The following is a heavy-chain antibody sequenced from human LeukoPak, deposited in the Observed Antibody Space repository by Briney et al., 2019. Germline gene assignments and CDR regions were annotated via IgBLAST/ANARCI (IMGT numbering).Heavy chain of an antibody. D-gene: IGHD1-14*01. CDR1: GVPIASHSW. J-gene: IGHJ4*02. CDR2: IYHTGGA. Sequence: SGTLSLTCAVSGVPIASHSWWSWVRQPPGKGLEWIGVIYHTGGANYKPSLKSRVTMSVDTSNNHFSLKLTSVTAADTAVYFCAYNRDFALDNWGQGTLVTVSS. V-gene: IGHV4-4*02. CDR3: AYNRDFALDN.